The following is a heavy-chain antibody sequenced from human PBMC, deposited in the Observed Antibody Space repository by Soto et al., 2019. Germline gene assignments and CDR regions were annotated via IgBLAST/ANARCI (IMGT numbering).Heavy chain of an antibody. CDR2: ISGSGGST. CDR3: AKGLGGLPGSSGGNWFDP. CDR1: GFTFSSYA. V-gene: IGHV3-23*01. J-gene: IGHJ5*02. D-gene: IGHD6-13*01. Sequence: EVQLLESGGGLVQPGGSLRLSCAASGFTFSSYAMSWVRQAPGKGLEWVSAISGSGGSTYYADSVKGRFTISRDNSKNTLYLQMNSLRAEDTAVYYCAKGLGGLPGSSGGNWFDPWGQGTLVTVSS.